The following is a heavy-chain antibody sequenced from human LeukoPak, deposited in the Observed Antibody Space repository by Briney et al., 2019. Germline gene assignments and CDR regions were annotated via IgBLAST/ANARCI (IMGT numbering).Heavy chain of an antibody. V-gene: IGHV4-4*07. CDR1: GGSISSYY. D-gene: IGHD4-17*01. CDR2: IYTSGST. J-gene: IGHJ5*02. CDR3: ARDRKIDYGDYPYNWFDP. Sequence: SETLSLTCTVSGGSISSYYWSWIRQPAGKGLEWIGRIYTSGSTNYNPSLKSRVTMSVDTSKNQFSLKLSSVTAADTAVYYCARDRKIDYGDYPYNWFDPWGQGTLVTVSS.